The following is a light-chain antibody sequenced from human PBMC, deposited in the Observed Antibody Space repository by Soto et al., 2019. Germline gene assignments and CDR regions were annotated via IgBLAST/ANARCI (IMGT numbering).Light chain of an antibody. CDR3: HQYDNAPQT. CDR2: GVS. Sequence: EVAMKQSLGTLSVYQGERRTLSCRASQSISRNLAWYQHRPGRAPRLLIYGVSTRAAGIPARFSGSGSGTDFSLTISRLEPEDFAVYYCHQYDNAPQTYGQGSNVDIK. V-gene: IGKV3-15*01. J-gene: IGKJ2*01. CDR1: QSISRN.